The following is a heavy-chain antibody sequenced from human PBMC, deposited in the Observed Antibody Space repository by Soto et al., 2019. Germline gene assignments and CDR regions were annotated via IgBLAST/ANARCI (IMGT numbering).Heavy chain of an antibody. D-gene: IGHD3-16*02. CDR3: ARDGLLFSGPYRPSRFDY. V-gene: IGHV3-7*03. CDR2: IKHDTSEA. Sequence: DVQLVESGGGWVQPGRSLRLSCAASGFKFSDYWMSWVRQAPGKGLEWVGNIKHDTSEAHYADSVKGRFTITRDNIKIFLFLQMRDLSADDTASYYCARDGLLFSGPYRPSRFDYWGLGALVTVSS. CDR1: GFKFSDYW. J-gene: IGHJ4*02.